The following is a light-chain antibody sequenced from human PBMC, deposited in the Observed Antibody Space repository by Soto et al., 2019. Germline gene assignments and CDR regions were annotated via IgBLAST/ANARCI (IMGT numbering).Light chain of an antibody. Sequence: DIQMTQSPSSVAASIGDRINMTCRASQPIKTWLAWYQQSPGKAPKLLITDASRLQPGVPSRFSGSGSGTDFSLTITALQAEDFGTFYCQQSDTLPRTFGPGTRVEV. CDR2: DAS. J-gene: IGKJ1*01. V-gene: IGKV1-12*01. CDR1: QPIKTW. CDR3: QQSDTLPRT.